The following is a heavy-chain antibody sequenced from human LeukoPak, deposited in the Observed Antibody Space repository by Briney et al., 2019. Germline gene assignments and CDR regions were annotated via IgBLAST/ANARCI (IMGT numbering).Heavy chain of an antibody. Sequence: SETLSLTCAVYGGSFSGYYWGWIRQPPGKGLEWIGEINHSGSTNYNPSLKSRVTISVDTSKNQFSLKLSSVTAADTAVYYCASVIIAARHFDYWGQGTLVTVSS. CDR1: GGSFSGYY. CDR2: INHSGST. J-gene: IGHJ4*02. D-gene: IGHD6-6*01. V-gene: IGHV4-34*01. CDR3: ASVIIAARHFDY.